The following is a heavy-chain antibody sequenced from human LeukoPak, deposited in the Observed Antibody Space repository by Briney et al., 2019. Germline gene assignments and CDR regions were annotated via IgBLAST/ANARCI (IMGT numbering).Heavy chain of an antibody. CDR1: GGSISSYY. D-gene: IGHD1-26*01. CDR3: ARGLGARFDY. J-gene: IGHJ4*02. CDR2: IYYSGST. Sequence: SETLSLTCTVSGGSISSYYWRWVPQPPGKGLEWSGYIYYSGSTNYNPSLKSRVTISVDTSKNQFSLKLSSVTAADTAVYCGARGLGARFDYWGQGTLVTASS. V-gene: IGHV4-59*01.